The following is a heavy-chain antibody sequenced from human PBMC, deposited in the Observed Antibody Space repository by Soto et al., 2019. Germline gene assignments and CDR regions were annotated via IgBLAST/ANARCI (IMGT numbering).Heavy chain of an antibody. J-gene: IGHJ4*02. V-gene: IGHV4-59*01. CDR3: ARVEPYSSSLDY. CDR1: GGTIISYC. Sequence: PSVTMRVPWTVAGGTIISYCWRWIRQPPGKGLEWIGYIYYSGSTNYNPSLKSRVTISVDTSKNQFSLKLSSVTAADTAVYYCARVEPYSSSLDYWGQGTLVTVSS. D-gene: IGHD6-6*01. CDR2: IYYSGST.